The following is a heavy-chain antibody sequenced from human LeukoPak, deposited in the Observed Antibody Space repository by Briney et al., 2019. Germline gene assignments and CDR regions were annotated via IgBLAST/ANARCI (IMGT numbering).Heavy chain of an antibody. CDR2: INPSGGST. V-gene: IGHV1-46*01. D-gene: IGHD1-26*01. Sequence: GASVKVSCKSSGYAFTNYYMHWVRQAPGQGLEWMGIINPSGGSTIYAQKFQGRVTMTRDTSTSTIYMELSSLRSEDTAVYYCARRNSHIGSYRPSHYFDYWGQGTLVTVSS. J-gene: IGHJ4*02. CDR3: ARRNSHIGSYRPSHYFDY. CDR1: GYAFTNYY.